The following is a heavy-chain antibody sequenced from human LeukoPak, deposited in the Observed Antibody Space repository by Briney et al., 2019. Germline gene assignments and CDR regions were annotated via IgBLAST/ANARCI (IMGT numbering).Heavy chain of an antibody. CDR2: ISVTGGST. Sequence: GGSLRHSCSASGFPFSRYAMSWVRQPPGKGLEWVSAISVTGGSTFYADSVKGRFTVSRDNSKNTLSLQMNRLRADDTAVYYCAQEGHGSGSYYLPYWGQGTLVTVSS. D-gene: IGHD3-10*01. V-gene: IGHV3-23*01. CDR3: AQEGHGSGSYYLPY. CDR1: GFPFSRYA. J-gene: IGHJ4*02.